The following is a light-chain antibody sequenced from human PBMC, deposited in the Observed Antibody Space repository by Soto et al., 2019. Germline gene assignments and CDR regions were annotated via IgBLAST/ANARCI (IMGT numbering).Light chain of an antibody. CDR2: GAS. J-gene: IGKJ1*01. Sequence: EIVLTQSPGTLSLSPGERATLSCRASQSVSSSYLAWYQQKPGQAPRLLIYGASSRATGIPDRFSGSGSGTDFTLTISRLEPEDFAVYYCQQHGSSPGTFGQGTKAEIK. CDR3: QQHGSSPGT. V-gene: IGKV3-20*01. CDR1: QSVSSSY.